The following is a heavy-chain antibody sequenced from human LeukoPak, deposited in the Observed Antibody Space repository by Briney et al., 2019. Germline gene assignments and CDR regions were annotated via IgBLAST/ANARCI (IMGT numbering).Heavy chain of an antibody. J-gene: IGHJ4*02. D-gene: IGHD3-22*01. CDR1: GGSISSSSYY. CDR3: AKPYYYDSSGYQNGY. Sequence: SETLSLTCTVSGGSISSSSYYWGWIRQPPGKGLEWIGSIYYSGSTYYNPSLKSRVTISVDTSKNQFSLKLSSVTAADTAVYYCAKPYYYDSSGYQNGYWGQGTLVTVSS. V-gene: IGHV4-39*01. CDR2: IYYSGST.